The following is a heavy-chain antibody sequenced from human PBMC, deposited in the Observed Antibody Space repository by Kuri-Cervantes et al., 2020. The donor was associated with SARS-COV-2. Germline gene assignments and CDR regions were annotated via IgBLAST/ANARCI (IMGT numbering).Heavy chain of an antibody. CDR2: ISYDGNE. V-gene: IGHV3-30*03. CDR3: AGFPEWELLPFDI. CDR1: GFDFSTYS. Sequence: LSLTCAASGFDFSTYSMNWVRQAPGKGLEWVALISYDGNEYYADSVRGRFTISRGNSKNTLYLQLNNLRTEDTAVYYCAGFPEWELLPFDIWGQGTMVTVSS. J-gene: IGHJ3*02. D-gene: IGHD1-26*01.